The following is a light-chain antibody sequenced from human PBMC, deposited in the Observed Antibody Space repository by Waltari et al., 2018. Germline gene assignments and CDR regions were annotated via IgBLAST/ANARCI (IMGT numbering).Light chain of an antibody. V-gene: IGKV1-39*01. CDR3: QQSYSSPYT. CDR1: QSISNF. CDR2: SAS. J-gene: IGKJ2*01. Sequence: TCRTSQSISNFLSWYQQKSGEAPKLLIYSASNLRSGVPSRFTGSGSGTDFTLTISGLQPEDFASYFCQQSYSSPYTFGQGTKLDIK.